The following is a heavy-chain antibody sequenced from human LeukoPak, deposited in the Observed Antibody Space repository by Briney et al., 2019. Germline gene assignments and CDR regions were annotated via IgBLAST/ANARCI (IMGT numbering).Heavy chain of an antibody. V-gene: IGHV1-8*01. CDR1: GCTFTTYD. D-gene: IGHD6-19*01. CDR3: ARRSGYSSRSNRDYYYYYIDV. Sequence: ASVKVSCKASGCTFTTYDINWVRQATGQGLEWMGWMNPKSGSTGYAQRFQGRVTMTSNTSITTAYMELSSLGSEDTAVYYCARRSGYSSRSNRDYYYYYIDVWGKGTTVTISS. J-gene: IGHJ6*03. CDR2: MNPKSGST.